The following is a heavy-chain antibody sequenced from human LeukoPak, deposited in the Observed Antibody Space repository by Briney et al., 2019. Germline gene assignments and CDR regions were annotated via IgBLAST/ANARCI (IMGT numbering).Heavy chain of an antibody. Sequence: GASVKVSCKASGGTFSSYAISWVRQAPGQGLEWMGGIIPIFGTANYAQKFQGRVTITADESTSTAYMELRSLRSDDTAVYYCARQRDGGGLNYWDQGTLVTVSS. V-gene: IGHV1-69*13. J-gene: IGHJ4*02. D-gene: IGHD2-15*01. CDR2: IIPIFGTA. CDR1: GGTFSSYA. CDR3: ARQRDGGGLNY.